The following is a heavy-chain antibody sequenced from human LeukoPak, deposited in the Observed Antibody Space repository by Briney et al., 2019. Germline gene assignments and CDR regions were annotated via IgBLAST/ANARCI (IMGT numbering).Heavy chain of an antibody. D-gene: IGHD3-22*01. CDR3: ARDKEYYYDSSGYQYYMDV. CDR1: GYSISSGYF. J-gene: IGHJ6*03. CDR2: IYHSGRT. Sequence: PSETLSLTCTVSGYSISSGYFWVWSRQPPGKGLEWIGSIYHSGRTYYNPSLKSRVTISVDTSKNQFSLKLSSVTAADTAVYYCARDKEYYYDSSGYQYYMDVWGKGTTVTVSS. V-gene: IGHV4-38-2*02.